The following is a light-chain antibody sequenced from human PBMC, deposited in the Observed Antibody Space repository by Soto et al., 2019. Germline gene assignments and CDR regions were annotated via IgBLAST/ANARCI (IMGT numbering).Light chain of an antibody. V-gene: IGKV3-15*01. J-gene: IGKJ2*01. CDR2: GAS. Sequence: EIVMTQSPATLSVSPGERVTLSCRASESLSTYLAWYHQKPGQAPRLLIYGASTKATGIPARFSGSGSATDFTITISSLQAEDFAVYYCQRYNDWPFTFGQGTKLEI. CDR1: ESLSTY. CDR3: QRYNDWPFT.